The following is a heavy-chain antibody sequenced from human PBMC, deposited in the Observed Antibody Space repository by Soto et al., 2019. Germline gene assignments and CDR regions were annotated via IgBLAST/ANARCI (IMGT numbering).Heavy chain of an antibody. CDR3: ARDKARHQLGGNYLYAIGV. Sequence: QVQLEQSGAEVKKPGPSVTVSCKASGGTFGNSAISWVRQAPGQGLEWMGGIIPIFPTPDYAQKFHGRVTIAADEFTTTGYRQLPSLRSEDTAVYYCARDKARHQLGGNYLYAIGVWGQGTTVTVSS. CDR2: IIPIFPTP. V-gene: IGHV1-69*12. CDR1: GGTFGNSA. D-gene: IGHD3-3*02. J-gene: IGHJ6*02.